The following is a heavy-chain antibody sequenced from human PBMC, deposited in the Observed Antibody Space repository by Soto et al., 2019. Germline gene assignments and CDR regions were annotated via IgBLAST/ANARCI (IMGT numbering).Heavy chain of an antibody. V-gene: IGHV3-30*18. Sequence: PGGSLRLSCSASGFTFSSSGVHWVRQAPGKGLEWVAVISYDGIKEYYADSVKGRFTISRDNSKNSLYLQMNSLRVEDTAVYYCAKDIELGSYYYYGMDAWGQGTTVTVSS. CDR2: ISYDGIKE. CDR3: AKDIELGSYYYYGMDA. J-gene: IGHJ6*02. D-gene: IGHD3-10*01. CDR1: GFTFSSSG.